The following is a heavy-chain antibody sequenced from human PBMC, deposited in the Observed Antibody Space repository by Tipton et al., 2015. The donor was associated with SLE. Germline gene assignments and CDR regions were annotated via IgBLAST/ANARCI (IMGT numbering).Heavy chain of an antibody. CDR2: INNNGNT. J-gene: IGHJ6*02. Sequence: TLSLTCTVSGGSISSYFWSWIRQPPGKGLEWIGYINNNGNTNYNPSLKSRVTTSVDTSKNQLSLNLSSLTAADTAVYYCVRESTRAPGANIYYGLDVWGQGTTVTVSS. V-gene: IGHV4-59*01. D-gene: IGHD2-8*01. CDR3: VRESTRAPGANIYYGLDV. CDR1: GGSISSYF.